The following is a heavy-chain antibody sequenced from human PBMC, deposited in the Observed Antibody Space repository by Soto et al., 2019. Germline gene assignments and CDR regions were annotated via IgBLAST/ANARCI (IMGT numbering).Heavy chain of an antibody. Sequence: ASVKVSCKASGYTFTGYDMHWVRQAPGQRLEWMGRIKPNSGGTNYAKKIQGWVTMTRDTSNSTAYMELSRLRSDDTAVFFCARSHCSSISCYVGSWDYWGQGTLVTVSS. J-gene: IGHJ4*02. CDR1: GYTFTGYD. V-gene: IGHV1-2*04. CDR3: ARSHCSSISCYVGSWDY. CDR2: IKPNSGGT. D-gene: IGHD2-2*01.